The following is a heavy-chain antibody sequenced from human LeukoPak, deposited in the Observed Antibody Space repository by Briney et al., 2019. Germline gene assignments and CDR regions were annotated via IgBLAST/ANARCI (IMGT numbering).Heavy chain of an antibody. D-gene: IGHD5-18*01. CDR2: INTDGSST. CDR1: GFTFSSYW. Sequence: PPGGSLRLSCAASGFTFSSYWMHWVRQAPGKGLVWVSRINTDGSSTSYADSVKGRFTISRDNAKNTLYLQMNSLRAEDTAVYYCARTTAIALFDYWGQGTLVTVSS. J-gene: IGHJ4*02. CDR3: ARTTAIALFDY. V-gene: IGHV3-74*01.